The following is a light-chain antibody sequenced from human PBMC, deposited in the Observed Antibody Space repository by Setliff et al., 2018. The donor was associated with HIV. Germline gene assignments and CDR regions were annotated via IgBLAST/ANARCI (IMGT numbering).Light chain of an antibody. V-gene: IGLV2-14*03. Sequence: QSALAQPASVSGSPGQSITISCTGSNSDIGGYDYVSWYQQHPGKAPRLILFDVSDRPSGVSDRFSGSKSGNTASLTIAGLRTEDEGDYYCSSYASNTPLWVFGGETKVTVL. J-gene: IGLJ3*02. CDR2: DVS. CDR3: SSYASNTPLWV. CDR1: NSDIGGYDY.